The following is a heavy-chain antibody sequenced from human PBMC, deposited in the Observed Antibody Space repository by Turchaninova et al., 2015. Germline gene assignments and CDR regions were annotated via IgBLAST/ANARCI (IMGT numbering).Heavy chain of an antibody. V-gene: IGHV6-1*03. Sequence: QVQLQQSGPGLVKPSQTLSLTCAISGDSVSSSSAAWNWIRQSPSKGLEWLGRTYYRSRWYNDYALGVKVCLTLNIHTAENQLSLRLNSGTPEDTAVYYCARGGTYFKGFEFWGQGALVTVSS. CDR2: TYYRSRWYN. CDR3: ARGGTYFKGFEF. D-gene: IGHD1-26*01. J-gene: IGHJ4*02. CDR1: GDSVSSSSAA.